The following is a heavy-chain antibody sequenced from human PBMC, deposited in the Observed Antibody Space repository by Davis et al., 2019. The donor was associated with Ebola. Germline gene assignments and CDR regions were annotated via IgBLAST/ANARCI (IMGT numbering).Heavy chain of an antibody. J-gene: IGHJ3*02. Sequence: PSETLSLTCTVSGVSITTYFWSWIRQPPEKGLEWVGYIHHGGSANSNPSLKSRVTFSIDTSKSQVSLKLTSVTAADTAVYYCARDTRPCGGDCYDDTFDMWGQGTMVIVSS. V-gene: IGHV4-59*12. CDR1: GVSITTYF. D-gene: IGHD2-21*01. CDR2: IHHGGSA. CDR3: ARDTRPCGGDCYDDTFDM.